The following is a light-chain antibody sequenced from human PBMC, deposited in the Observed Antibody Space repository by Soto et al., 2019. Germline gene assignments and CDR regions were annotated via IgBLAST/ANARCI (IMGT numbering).Light chain of an antibody. Sequence: IVLTQSPATLSVSPGESATLSCRASQSVSTNLAWYQQVPGQPPRLLIYGASIRATGIPARFSGGGSGTEFTLTISSLQSEDFAVYHCQQYNKRPPITFGQGTRLQIK. CDR3: QQYNKRPPIT. J-gene: IGKJ5*01. CDR1: QSVSTN. CDR2: GAS. V-gene: IGKV3-15*01.